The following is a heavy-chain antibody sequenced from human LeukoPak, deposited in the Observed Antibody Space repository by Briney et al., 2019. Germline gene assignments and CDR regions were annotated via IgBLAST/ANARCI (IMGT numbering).Heavy chain of an antibody. D-gene: IGHD2-2*01. J-gene: IGHJ3*02. V-gene: IGHV1-69*13. CDR1: GGTFSSYA. CDR2: IIPISGTA. CDR3: AKELGPIVVVPAAGAFDI. Sequence: SVKVSCKASGGTFSSYAISWVRQAPGQGLEWMGGIIPISGTANYAQKFQGRVTITADESTSTAYMELSSLRAEDTAVYYCAKELGPIVVVPAAGAFDIWGQGTMVTVSS.